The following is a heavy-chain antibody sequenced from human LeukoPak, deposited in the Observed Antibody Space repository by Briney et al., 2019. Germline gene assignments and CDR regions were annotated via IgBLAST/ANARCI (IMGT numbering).Heavy chain of an antibody. V-gene: IGHV1-69*13. CDR3: ARGDYYGTSGYYPGDI. Sequence: ASVKVSCKASGGTFSSYAISWVRQAPGQGLEWMGGIIPIFGTANYAQKFQGRVTITADESTSTAYMELSSLRSEDTAVYYCARGDYYGTSGYYPGDIWGQGTVVTVSS. CDR2: IIPIFGTA. J-gene: IGHJ3*02. D-gene: IGHD3-22*01. CDR1: GGTFSSYA.